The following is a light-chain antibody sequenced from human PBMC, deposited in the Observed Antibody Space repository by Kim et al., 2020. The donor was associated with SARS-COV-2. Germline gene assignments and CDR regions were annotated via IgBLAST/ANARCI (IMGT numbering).Light chain of an antibody. CDR2: DAS. V-gene: IGKV1D-13*01. CDR3: QQLNNYPLT. J-gene: IGKJ4*01. Sequence: GDRVTITCRASQGISSALAWYQQRPGKAPNLLIYDASSLESGVPSRFSGSGSGTDFTLTISSLQPEDFATYYCQQLNNYPLTFGGGTKVDIK. CDR1: QGISSA.